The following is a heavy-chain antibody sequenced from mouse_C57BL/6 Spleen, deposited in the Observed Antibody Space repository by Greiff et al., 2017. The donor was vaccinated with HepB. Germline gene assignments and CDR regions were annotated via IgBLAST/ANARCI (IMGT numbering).Heavy chain of an antibody. CDR3: ARGVDSYAMDY. V-gene: IGHV1-82*01. Sequence: QVQLQQSGPELVKPGASVKISCKASGYAFSSSWMNWVKQRPGKGLEWIGRIYPGDGDTNYNGKFKGKATLTADKSSSTAYMQLSSLTSEDSAVYFCARGVDSYAMDYWGQGTSVTVSS. J-gene: IGHJ4*01. CDR2: IYPGDGDT. CDR1: GYAFSSSW. D-gene: IGHD1-1*02.